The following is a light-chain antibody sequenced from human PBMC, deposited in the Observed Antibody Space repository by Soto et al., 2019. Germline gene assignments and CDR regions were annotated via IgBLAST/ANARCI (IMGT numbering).Light chain of an antibody. CDR1: SNDVGGYNF. CDR3: SSLGV. Sequence: SALTQPPSASGSPGQSGTVSCTGTSNDVGGYNFVSWFQQHPGKAPKLMIYEVSQRPSGVPDRFSGSKSGNTASLTVSGLQAEDEADYYCSSLGVFGTGTKGPS. CDR2: EVS. V-gene: IGLV2-8*01. J-gene: IGLJ1*01.